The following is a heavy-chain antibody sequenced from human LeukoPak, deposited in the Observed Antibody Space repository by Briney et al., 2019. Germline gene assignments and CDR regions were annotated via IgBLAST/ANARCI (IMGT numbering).Heavy chain of an antibody. D-gene: IGHD6-13*01. V-gene: IGHV1-69*04. J-gene: IGHJ5*02. CDR3: ARAEGSSWTFSP. Sequence: SVKVSCKASGGTFSSYAISWVRQAPGQGHEWMGRIIPILGIANYAQKFQGRVTITADKSTSTAYMELSSLRSEDTAVYYCARAEGSSWTFSPWGQGTLVTVSS. CDR1: GGTFSSYA. CDR2: IIPILGIA.